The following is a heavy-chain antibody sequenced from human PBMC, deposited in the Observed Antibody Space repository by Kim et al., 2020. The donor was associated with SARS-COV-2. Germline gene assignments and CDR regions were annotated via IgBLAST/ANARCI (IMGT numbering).Heavy chain of an antibody. V-gene: IGHV3-7*01. CDR3: AKGHHHMDV. Sequence: GGSLRLSCAASGFPFSEYWMSWLRQAPGKGLQWVANIKGEGGEKNYVDSVKGRFSITRDNGKNSLYLQMDSLRAEDTAIYYCAKGHHHMDVGGQGTTVIVSS. CDR2: IKGEGGEK. J-gene: IGHJ6*02. CDR1: GFPFSEYW.